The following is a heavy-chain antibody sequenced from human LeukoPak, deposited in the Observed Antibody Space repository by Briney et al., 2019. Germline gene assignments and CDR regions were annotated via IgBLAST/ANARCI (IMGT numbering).Heavy chain of an antibody. J-gene: IGHJ3*01. CDR2: IIPILGIA. Sequence: SVKVSCKASGGTFSSYAIRWVRQAPGQGLEWMGRIIPILGIANYAQKFQGRVTITADKSTSTTYMELSSLRSEDTAVYYCARVYWAGAFDVWGQGTLVTVSS. D-gene: IGHD2-15*01. CDR1: GGTFSSYA. CDR3: ARVYWAGAFDV. V-gene: IGHV1-69*04.